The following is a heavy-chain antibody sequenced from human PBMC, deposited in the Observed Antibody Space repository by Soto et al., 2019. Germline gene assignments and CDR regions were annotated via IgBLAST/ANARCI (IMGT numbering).Heavy chain of an antibody. D-gene: IGHD3-22*01. CDR1: GGSISSYY. V-gene: IGHV4-59*01. CDR3: ARASYDSSGYYFPLFDY. CDR2: IYYSGST. J-gene: IGHJ4*02. Sequence: PSETLSLTCTVSGGSISSYYWSWIRQPPGKGLEWIGYIYYSGSTNYNPSLKSRVTISVDTSKNQFSLKLSSVTAADTAVYYCARASYDSSGYYFPLFDYWGQGTLVTVSS.